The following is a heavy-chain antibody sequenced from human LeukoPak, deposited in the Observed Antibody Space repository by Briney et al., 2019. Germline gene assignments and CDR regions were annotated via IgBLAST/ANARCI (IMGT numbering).Heavy chain of an antibody. CDR1: GFTFSSYG. J-gene: IGHJ6*02. CDR3: ARVRAGYCTSTSCYTGMDV. V-gene: IGHV3-30*03. D-gene: IGHD2-2*01. CDR2: ISYDGSNE. Sequence: GGSLRLSCAASGFTFSSYGMHWVRQAPGKGLEWVALISYDGSNEYYADSVRGRFTISRDNSKFTLYMQMDSLRAEDTAVYYCARVRAGYCTSTSCYTGMDVWGQGTTVTVSS.